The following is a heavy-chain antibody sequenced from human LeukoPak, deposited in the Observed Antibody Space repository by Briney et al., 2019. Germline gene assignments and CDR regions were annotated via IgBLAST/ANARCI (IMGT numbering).Heavy chain of an antibody. CDR1: GFTFNNYG. Sequence: GRSLRLSCAASGFTFNNYGMHWVRQAPGKGLEWMALIWYDGSNKYYADSVKGRFTISRDNSKNTLYLQMNSLRAEDTAVYYCARDPAVGGELGHFDHWGQGTLVTVSS. D-gene: IGHD1-26*01. CDR3: ARDPAVGGELGHFDH. J-gene: IGHJ4*02. V-gene: IGHV3-33*01. CDR2: IWYDGSNK.